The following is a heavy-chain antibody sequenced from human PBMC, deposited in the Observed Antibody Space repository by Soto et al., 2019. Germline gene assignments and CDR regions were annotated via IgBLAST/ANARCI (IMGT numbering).Heavy chain of an antibody. CDR1: GGSISSYY. D-gene: IGHD3-16*02. J-gene: IGHJ4*02. CDR3: ARATTYYDYVWGSYRSRYYFDY. CDR2: IYYSGST. Sequence: PSETLSLTCTVSGGSISSYYWSWIRQPPGKGLEWIGYIYYSGSTNYNPSLKSRVTISVDTSKNQFSLKLSSVTAADTAVYYCARATTYYDYVWGSYRSRYYFDYWGQGTLVTVSS. V-gene: IGHV4-59*01.